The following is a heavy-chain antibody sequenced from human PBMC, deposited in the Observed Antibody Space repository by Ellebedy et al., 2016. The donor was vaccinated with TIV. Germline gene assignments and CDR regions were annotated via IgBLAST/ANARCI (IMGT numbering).Heavy chain of an antibody. Sequence: GGSLRLSXPASGFTFRSYGMLWVRRAPGTGLEWVAIIWHDGSNKYYGDSVKGRFTISRDNSKNTLYLQMNSLRVEDTAVYYCVRDRVSDGSGRYVPYWYMDVWGKGTTVTVSS. CDR3: VRDRVSDGSGRYVPYWYMDV. D-gene: IGHD3-10*01. CDR1: GFTFRSYG. J-gene: IGHJ6*03. CDR2: IWHDGSNK. V-gene: IGHV3-33*01.